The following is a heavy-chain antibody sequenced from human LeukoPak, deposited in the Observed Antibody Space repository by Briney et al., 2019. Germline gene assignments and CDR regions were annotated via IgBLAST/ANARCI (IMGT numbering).Heavy chain of an antibody. Sequence: GGSLRLSCAASGFTFSSYAMTWVRQAPGKGLEWVSGISGSGGTTDFADSVKGRFTVSRDNSKNTLYLQMNSLRAEDTAVYYCARDGVAGTYYFDYWGQGTLVTVSS. J-gene: IGHJ4*02. CDR3: ARDGVAGTYYFDY. CDR1: GFTFSSYA. CDR2: ISGSGGTT. D-gene: IGHD1-1*01. V-gene: IGHV3-23*01.